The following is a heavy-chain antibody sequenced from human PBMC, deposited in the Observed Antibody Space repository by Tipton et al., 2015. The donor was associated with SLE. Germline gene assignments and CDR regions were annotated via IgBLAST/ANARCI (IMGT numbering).Heavy chain of an antibody. CDR3: ARGPMLAAAGDAEDFQH. J-gene: IGHJ1*01. V-gene: IGHV1-8*02. CDR1: GYTFTSYD. D-gene: IGHD6-13*01. Sequence: QLVQSGAEVKKPGASVKVSCKASGYTFTSYDINWVRQATGQGLVWMGWMNPNSGNTGYAQKFQGRVTMTRNTSISTAYMELSSLRSEDTAVYYCARGPMLAAAGDAEDFQHWGQGTLVTVSS. CDR2: MNPNSGNT.